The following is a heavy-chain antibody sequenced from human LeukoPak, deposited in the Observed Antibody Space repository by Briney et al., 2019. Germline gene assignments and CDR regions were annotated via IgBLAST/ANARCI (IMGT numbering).Heavy chain of an antibody. J-gene: IGHJ3*01. Sequence: GGSLRLSCAASGFTFSACAMTWVRQAPGKGLEWVSTIGYGESGTYYADPVKGRFTVSRDNSKNTLSLQMNSLRVEDTALYYCVKGGWGSVSDVWGQGTMVTVSS. V-gene: IGHV3-23*01. CDR2: IGYGESGT. D-gene: IGHD3-16*01. CDR3: VKGGWGSVSDV. CDR1: GFTFSACA.